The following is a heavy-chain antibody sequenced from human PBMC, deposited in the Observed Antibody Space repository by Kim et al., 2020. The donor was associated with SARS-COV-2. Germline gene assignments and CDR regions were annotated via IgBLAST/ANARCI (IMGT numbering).Heavy chain of an antibody. V-gene: IGHV3-9*01. J-gene: IGHJ6*04. Sequence: GGSLRLSCEVSGFTFADYAMHWVRQAPGKGLEWVSGISWNSGSIGYADSVKGRFTISRDNAKRSLYLQMNSLRGEDTALYFCARNMWADVVTAVDVWGKGTTVLGSS. CDR3: ARNMWADVVTAVDV. CDR1: GFTFADYA. D-gene: IGHD2-21*02. CDR2: ISWNSGSI.